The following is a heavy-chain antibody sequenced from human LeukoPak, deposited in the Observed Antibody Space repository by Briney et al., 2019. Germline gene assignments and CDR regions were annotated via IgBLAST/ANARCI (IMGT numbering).Heavy chain of an antibody. J-gene: IGHJ5*02. D-gene: IGHD2-8*02. CDR3: ARDLGVLHLYWFDP. CDR1: GGSFSGYY. V-gene: IGHV4-34*01. CDR2: INHSGST. Sequence: PSETLSLTCAVYGGSFSGYYWSWIRQHPGKGLEWIGEINHSGSTNYNPSLKSRVTISVDTSKNRFSLKLSSVTAADTAVYYCARDLGVLHLYWFDPWGQGTLVTVSS.